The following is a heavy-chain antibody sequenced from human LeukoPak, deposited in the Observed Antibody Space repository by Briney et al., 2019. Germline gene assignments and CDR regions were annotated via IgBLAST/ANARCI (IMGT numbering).Heavy chain of an antibody. J-gene: IGHJ4*02. D-gene: IGHD6-19*01. V-gene: IGHV1-2*02. CDR2: INPNSGGT. Sequence: ASVKVSCKASGYTFTGYYMHWVRQAPGQGLEWMGWINPNSGGTNYAQKFQGRVTISADKSISTAYLQWSSLKASDTAMYYCARHLSGWYSDYWGQGTLVTVSS. CDR3: ARHLSGWYSDY. CDR1: GYTFTGYY.